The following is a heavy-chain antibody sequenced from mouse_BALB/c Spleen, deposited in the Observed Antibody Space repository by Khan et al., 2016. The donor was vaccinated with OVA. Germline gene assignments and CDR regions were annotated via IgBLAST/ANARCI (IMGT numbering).Heavy chain of an antibody. J-gene: IGHJ4*01. V-gene: IGHV1S56*01. D-gene: IGHD2-4*01. CDR3: AREGLRGVVMDY. CDR1: GYTFTSYD. Sequence: QVQLQQSGPELVKPGALVKISCKASGYTFTSYDINWVMQRPGQGLEWIGWIYPGDESTKYNEKFKDKATLTADKSSSTAYMQLSSLTSDNSAVYSCAREGLRGVVMDYWGQGTSVTVSS. CDR2: IYPGDEST.